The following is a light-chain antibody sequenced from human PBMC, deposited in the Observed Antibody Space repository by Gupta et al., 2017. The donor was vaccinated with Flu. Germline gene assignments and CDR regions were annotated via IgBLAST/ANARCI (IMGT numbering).Light chain of an antibody. J-gene: IGLJ1*01. V-gene: IGLV3-19*01. CDR1: ILRDYC. Sequence: GQTDTMTCTGDILRDYCGSWYQQKPGPAPILLMYYNNKRHSGIPARFSGSTSGTTASLTITGAQAEDEADYYCNSRESSGKAYVFGAGTKVTVL. CDR2: YNN. CDR3: NSRESSGKAYV.